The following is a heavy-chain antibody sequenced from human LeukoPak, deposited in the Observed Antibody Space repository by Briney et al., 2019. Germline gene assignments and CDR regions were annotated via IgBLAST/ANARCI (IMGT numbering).Heavy chain of an antibody. CDR2: IDHRGDT. J-gene: IGHJ4*03. CDR1: GGSFSRYY. Sequence: SETLSLTCAAYGGSFSRYYWSWIRQSPGKGLEWIAEIDHRGDTNYNPSVKSRVTISVDTSKNQFSLKVRSLSAADTAVYYCARGATISETGYFDFWGQGTLVTVSS. V-gene: IGHV4-34*01. D-gene: IGHD1-1*01. CDR3: ARGATISETGYFDF.